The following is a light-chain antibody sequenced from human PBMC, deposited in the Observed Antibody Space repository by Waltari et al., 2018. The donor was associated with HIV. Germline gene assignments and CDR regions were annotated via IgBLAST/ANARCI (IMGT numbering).Light chain of an antibody. V-gene: IGKV2-28*01. Sequence: IVMTQSPLSLPVTPGEPASISCRSSQSLLHSNGYNYLDWYLQKPGQSPQVLMYLGSSRASGVPDRFSGSGSGTDFTLKISRLEAEDVGLYYCMQALQTPITFGQGTRLEIK. J-gene: IGKJ5*01. CDR2: LGS. CDR3: MQALQTPIT. CDR1: QSLLHSNGYNY.